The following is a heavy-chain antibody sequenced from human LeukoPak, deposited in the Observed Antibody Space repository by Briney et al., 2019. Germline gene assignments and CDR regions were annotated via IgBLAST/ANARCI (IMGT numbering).Heavy chain of an antibody. Sequence: GGSLRLSCAASGFTFSTYAMNWVRQAPGKGLEWVSVISGSGGTTYYADSVKGRFTISRDNSKNTLYLQMNSLRAEDTAVYYCAKGVRGSSLSGAFDIWGQGTMVTVSS. D-gene: IGHD1-26*01. CDR1: GFTFSTYA. CDR2: ISGSGGTT. V-gene: IGHV3-23*01. J-gene: IGHJ3*02. CDR3: AKGVRGSSLSGAFDI.